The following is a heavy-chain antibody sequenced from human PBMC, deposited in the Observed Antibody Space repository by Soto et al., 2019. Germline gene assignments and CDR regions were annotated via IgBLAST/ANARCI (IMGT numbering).Heavy chain of an antibody. D-gene: IGHD2-21*02. CDR2: IRSKVYGETT. CDR3: TRAWCRCGGDCFPAFDY. CDR1: GFTFGDYI. Sequence: EVQLVESGGGLVQPGRSLRLSCTTSGFTFGDYIMNWVRLAPGRGLEWVVFIRSKVYGETTEYAASVKGRFVISRDDFKNSAFLRMTSPTTENTALYDCTRAWCRCGGDCFPAFDYWGQGATVTVSS. J-gene: IGHJ4*02. V-gene: IGHV3-49*04.